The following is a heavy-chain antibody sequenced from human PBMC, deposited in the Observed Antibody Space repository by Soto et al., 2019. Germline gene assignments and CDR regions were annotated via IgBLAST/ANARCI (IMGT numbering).Heavy chain of an antibody. D-gene: IGHD3-22*01. V-gene: IGHV3-30*03. Sequence: QVQLVESGGGVVQPGRSLRLSCAASGFTFSSYGMHWVRQAPGKGLEWVAVISYDGSNKYYADSVKGRFTISRDNSKNTLYLQMNSLRAEDTAVYYCAQGDYYDSSGYYAGFDYWGQGTLVTVSS. CDR3: AQGDYYDSSGYYAGFDY. J-gene: IGHJ4*02. CDR2: ISYDGSNK. CDR1: GFTFSSYG.